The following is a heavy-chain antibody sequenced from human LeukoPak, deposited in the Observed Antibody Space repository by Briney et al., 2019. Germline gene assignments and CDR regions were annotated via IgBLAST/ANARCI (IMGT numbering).Heavy chain of an antibody. CDR3: ARLSLPQYYYDSSGYYGNFQH. Sequence: KPSETLSLTCAVYGGSFSGYYWSWIRQPPGKGLGWIGEIYNSGGTYYNPSLKSRVTMSVDTSKNQFSLKLSSVTAADTAVYYCARLSLPQYYYDSSGYYGNFQHWGQGTLVTVSS. J-gene: IGHJ1*01. V-gene: IGHV4-34*01. D-gene: IGHD3-22*01. CDR2: IYNSGGT. CDR1: GGSFSGYY.